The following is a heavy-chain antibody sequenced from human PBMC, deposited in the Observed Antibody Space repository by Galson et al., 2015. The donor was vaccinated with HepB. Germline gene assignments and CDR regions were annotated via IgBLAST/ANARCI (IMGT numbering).Heavy chain of an antibody. V-gene: IGHV3-30-3*01. J-gene: IGHJ2*01. D-gene: IGHD2-2*01. CDR2: ISYDGSNK. Sequence: SLRLSCAASGFTFSSYAMHWVRQAPGKGLEWVAVISYDGSNKYYADSVKGRFTISRDNSKNTLYLQMNSLRAEDTAVYYCARGKIVSVGYCSSTSCSNYWYFDLWGRGTLVTVSS. CDR3: ARGKIVSVGYCSSTSCSNYWYFDL. CDR1: GFTFSSYA.